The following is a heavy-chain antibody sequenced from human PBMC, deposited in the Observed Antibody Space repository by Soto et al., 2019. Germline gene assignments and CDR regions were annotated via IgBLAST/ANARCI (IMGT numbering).Heavy chain of an antibody. CDR3: ARIDRMVRGVMGYYYGMDV. J-gene: IGHJ6*02. V-gene: IGHV1-69*13. Sequence: ASVKVSCKASGGTFSSYAISWVRQAPGQGLEWMGGIIPIFGTANYAQKFQGRVTITADESTSTAYMELSSLRSEDTAVYYCARIDRMVRGVMGYYYGMDVWGQGTTVTVSS. D-gene: IGHD3-10*01. CDR1: GGTFSSYA. CDR2: IIPIFGTA.